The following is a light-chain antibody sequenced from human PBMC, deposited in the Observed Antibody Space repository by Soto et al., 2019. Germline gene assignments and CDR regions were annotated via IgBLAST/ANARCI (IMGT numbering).Light chain of an antibody. CDR1: SSDVGGYDY. CDR2: EVT. V-gene: IGLV2-14*01. J-gene: IGLJ1*01. Sequence: QSVLTQPASVSGSPGQSIAISCTGTSSDVGGYDYVSWYQQHPDKAPKLMIYEVTKRPSGVSNRFSGSKSGNTASLTISGLQPEDEADYYCSSHTSSSTRVFGSGTKLTVL. CDR3: SSHTSSSTRV.